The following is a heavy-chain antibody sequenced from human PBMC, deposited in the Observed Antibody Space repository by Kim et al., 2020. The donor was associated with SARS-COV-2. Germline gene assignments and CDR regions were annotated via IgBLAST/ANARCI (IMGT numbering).Heavy chain of an antibody. J-gene: IGHJ4*01. CDR3: ARERPSRPVRCRPGYFDY. D-gene: IGHD6-19*01. V-gene: IGHV4-34*01. CDR1: GGSFSGYS. Sequence: SETLSLTCAVYGGSFSGYSWSWIRQPPGKGLEWIGEINHSGSTNYNPSLKSRVTISVDTSKNQFSLKLSSVTAADTAVYYCARERPSRPVRCRPGYFDY. CDR2: INHSGST.